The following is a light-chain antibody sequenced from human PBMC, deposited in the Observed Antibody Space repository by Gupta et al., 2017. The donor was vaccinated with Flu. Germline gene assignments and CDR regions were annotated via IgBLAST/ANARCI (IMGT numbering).Light chain of an antibody. CDR3: QQYGGSPIT. CDR1: QSVNSSY. CDR2: GAS. J-gene: IGKJ3*01. Sequence: GTLSLCPGERATLSCRASQSVNSSYLAWYQQRPGQAPRLLVYGASSRATGIPDRFSGSGSGTDFTLTIRRLEPEDFAVYFCQQYGGSPITFGPGTKVDIK. V-gene: IGKV3-20*01.